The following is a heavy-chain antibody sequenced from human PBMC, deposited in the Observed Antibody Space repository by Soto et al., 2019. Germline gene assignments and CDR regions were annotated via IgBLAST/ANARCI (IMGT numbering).Heavy chain of an antibody. CDR2: SSPYNGNT. CDR3: ARGRITDLGTFGY. Sequence: ASVKVSCKASGYTFINYDISWLRQAPGQGLEWMGWSSPYNGNTNYAHTFQGRVTMTADTSASSGYMELRSLRPDDTAVYFCARGRITDLGTFGYWGQGTLVTVSS. V-gene: IGHV1-18*01. J-gene: IGHJ4*02. D-gene: IGHD1-20*01. CDR1: GYTFINYD.